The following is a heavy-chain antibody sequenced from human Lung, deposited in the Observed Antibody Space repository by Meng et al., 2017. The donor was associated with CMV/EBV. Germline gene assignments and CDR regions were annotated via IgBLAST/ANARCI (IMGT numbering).Heavy chain of an antibody. CDR1: GLTFSSHP. CDR2: ISGSGGST. J-gene: IGHJ5*02. D-gene: IGHD6-19*01. V-gene: IGHV3-23*01. CDR3: ARGGPVAGKNWFDR. Sequence: GGSLGLXCVASGLTFSSHPMTWVRQAPGKGLEWVSSISGSGGSTYSADSVQGRFTISRDNSKNTLYLQMSALRDEDTALYYYARGGPVAGKNWFDRWGQGTXVTVSS.